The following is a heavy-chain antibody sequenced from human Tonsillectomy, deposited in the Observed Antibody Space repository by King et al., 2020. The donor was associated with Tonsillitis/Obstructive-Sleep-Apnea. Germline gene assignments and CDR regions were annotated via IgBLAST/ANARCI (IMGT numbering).Heavy chain of an antibody. V-gene: IGHV3-21*01. Sequence: VQLVESGGGLVKPGGSLRLSCAASGFTFSSYRMNWVRQAPGKGLEWFSSISRSSSYIYYADSEKGRFTLSRDNAMNSLYLQMNSLRVEDTAVYYCARSDRDAYDIWGQGTMVTVSS. CDR1: GFTFSSYR. CDR2: ISRSSSYI. D-gene: IGHD1-14*01. J-gene: IGHJ3*02. CDR3: ARSDRDAYDI.